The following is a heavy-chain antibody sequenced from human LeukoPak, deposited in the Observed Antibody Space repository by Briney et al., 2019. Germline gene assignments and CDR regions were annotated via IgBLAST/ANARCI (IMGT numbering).Heavy chain of an antibody. CDR2: ISSSSSYI. CDR3: ARDLSGSYYSTRYFDY. CDR1: GFTLNSYS. J-gene: IGHJ4*02. V-gene: IGHV3-21*01. Sequence: PGGALRLSCAASGFTLNSYSMNWVRQAPGKGLEWVSSISSSSSYIYYADSVKGRFTISRDNAKNSLYLQMNSQRAEDTAVYYCARDLSGSYYSTRYFDYWGQGTLVTVSS. D-gene: IGHD1-26*01.